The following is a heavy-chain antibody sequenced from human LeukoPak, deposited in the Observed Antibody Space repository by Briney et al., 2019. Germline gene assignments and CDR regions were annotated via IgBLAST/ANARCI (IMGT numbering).Heavy chain of an antibody. D-gene: IGHD4-17*01. Sequence: GRSLKLSCEASGFTFSTCHIHWVRQAPGKGLEWVALVWHDGSKTYYADSVKGRFTVSRDNSKNTLYLQMNSLRAEDTAVYYCAKDSNDYGDYNYFDFWGQGTLVTVSS. J-gene: IGHJ4*02. CDR3: AKDSNDYGDYNYFDF. CDR1: GFTFSTCH. CDR2: VWHDGSKT. V-gene: IGHV3-33*06.